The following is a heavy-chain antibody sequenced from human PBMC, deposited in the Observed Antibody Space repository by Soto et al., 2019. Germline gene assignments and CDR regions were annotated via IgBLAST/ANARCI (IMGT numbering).Heavy chain of an antibody. CDR1: GGTFSSYA. CDR3: ATSGNYYDSSGYQFFYFY. Sequence: SVKVSCKASGGTFSSYAISWVRQAPGQGLEWMGGIIPIFGTANYAQKFQGRVTITADESTSTAYMELSSLRSEDTAVYYCATSGNYYDSSGYQFFYFYWGQGTLVTVSS. D-gene: IGHD3-22*01. V-gene: IGHV1-69*13. CDR2: IIPIFGTA. J-gene: IGHJ4*02.